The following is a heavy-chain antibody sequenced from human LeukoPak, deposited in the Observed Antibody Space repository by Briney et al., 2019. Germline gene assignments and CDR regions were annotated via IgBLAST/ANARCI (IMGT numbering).Heavy chain of an antibody. CDR3: ARTYSRFGLYYMDV. J-gene: IGHJ6*03. D-gene: IGHD6-13*01. Sequence: PSETLSLTCTVSGGSITSYYWSWIRQPAGKGLEWIGRIYSSGSTNYNPSLKSRVTISVDTSKNQFSLKLSSVTAADTAVYYCARTYSRFGLYYMDVWGKGTTVTISS. V-gene: IGHV4-4*07. CDR1: GGSITSYY. CDR2: IYSSGST.